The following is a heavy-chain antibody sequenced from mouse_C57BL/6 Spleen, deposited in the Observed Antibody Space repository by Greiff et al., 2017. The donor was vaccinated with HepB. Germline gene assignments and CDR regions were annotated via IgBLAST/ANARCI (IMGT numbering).Heavy chain of an antibody. J-gene: IGHJ2*01. CDR2: ILPGSGST. Sequence: QVQLQQSGAELMKPGASVKLSCKATGYTFTGYWIEWVKQRPGHGLEWIGEILPGSGSTNYTEKFKGKATFTADTSSNTAYMQLSSLTTEDSAIYYCARDYYYGSSDYWGQGTTLTVSS. D-gene: IGHD1-1*01. CDR1: GYTFTGYW. CDR3: ARDYYYGSSDY. V-gene: IGHV1-9*01.